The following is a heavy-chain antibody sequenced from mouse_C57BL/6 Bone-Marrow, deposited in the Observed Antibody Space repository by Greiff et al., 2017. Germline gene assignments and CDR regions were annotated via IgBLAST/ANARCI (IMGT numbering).Heavy chain of an antibody. V-gene: IGHV5-4*01. CDR1: GFTFSSYA. D-gene: IGHD1-1*01. J-gene: IGHJ2*01. CDR2: ISDGGSYT. Sequence: EVKLVESGGGLVKPGGSLKLSCAASGFTFSSYAMSWVRQTPEKRLEWVATISDGGSYTYYPDNVKGRFTISRDNAKNNLYLQMSHLKSEDTAMYYCARDGRFITTVVDFDYWGQGTTLTVSS. CDR3: ARDGRFITTVVDFDY.